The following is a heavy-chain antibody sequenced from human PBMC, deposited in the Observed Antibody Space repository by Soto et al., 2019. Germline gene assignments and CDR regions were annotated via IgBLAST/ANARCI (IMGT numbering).Heavy chain of an antibody. CDR1: GGSISRGGYY. J-gene: IGHJ4*02. CDR2: IYYSGST. V-gene: IGHV4-31*03. CDR3: GREGGIVGATAADY. D-gene: IGHD1-26*01. Sequence: QVQLQESGPGLVKPSQTLSLTCTVSGGSISRGGYYWSWIRQHPGKGREWIGYIYYSGSTYYNPSRKRRVTITVDTSTNQFSLKLSSVTAADTAVYYCGREGGIVGATAADYWGQGTLVTVSS.